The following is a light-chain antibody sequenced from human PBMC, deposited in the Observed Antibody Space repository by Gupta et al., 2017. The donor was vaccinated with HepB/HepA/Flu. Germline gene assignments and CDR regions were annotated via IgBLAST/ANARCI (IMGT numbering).Light chain of an antibody. CDR3: REALQTALT. CDR2: LVS. J-gene: IGKJ5*01. Sequence: DIVMTQSPLSLPVTPGEPASISCRSSQSLLHHNAHNYLDWYLQKPGQSPQLLLYLVSNRASQVRDRHRHCGAGSDFTLKMRSVAAKDVRVYFSREALQTALTFGQGTRLEIK. CDR1: QSLLHHNAHNY. V-gene: IGKV2-28*01.